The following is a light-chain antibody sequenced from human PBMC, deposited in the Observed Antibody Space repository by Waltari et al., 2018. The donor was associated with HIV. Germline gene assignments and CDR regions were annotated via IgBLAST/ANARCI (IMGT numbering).Light chain of an antibody. V-gene: IGKV1-5*03. CDR2: KAS. CDR3: QQYNSYPLT. J-gene: IGKJ4*01. CDR1: QSISTW. Sequence: DIQMTQSPSTLSASVGDRVTITCRASQSISTWLAWYQQKQGEAPELLIYKASTLESGVPSRFSGSGSGTEFTLTISSLQPDDFATYYCQQYNSYPLTFGGGTKVEIK.